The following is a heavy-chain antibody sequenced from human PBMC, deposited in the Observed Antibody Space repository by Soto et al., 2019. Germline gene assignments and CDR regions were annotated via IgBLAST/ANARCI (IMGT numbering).Heavy chain of an antibody. Sequence: QVQLQESGPGMVKPSETLSLTCTVSVGSISSYYWSWIRQPPGKGLEWIGYIYYSGSTNYNPSLKSRVTISVDTSKNQFSLKLSSVTASDTAVYYCALYGDYSFDYWGQGTLVTVSS. V-gene: IGHV4-59*01. D-gene: IGHD4-17*01. CDR2: IYYSGST. J-gene: IGHJ4*02. CDR3: ALYGDYSFDY. CDR1: VGSISSYY.